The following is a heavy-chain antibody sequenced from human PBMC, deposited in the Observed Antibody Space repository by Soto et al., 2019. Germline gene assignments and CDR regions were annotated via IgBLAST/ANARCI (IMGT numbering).Heavy chain of an antibody. V-gene: IGHV1-2*04. CDR2: IKPNSGGT. J-gene: IGHJ3*02. CDR1: GYPFTGYY. CDR3: ARAFDI. Sequence: QVQLVQSGAEVQKPGASVKVSCKASGYPFTGYYMHWVRQAPGQGLEWMGWIKPNSGGTNYAQKVQGWDTMTRDTSISTAYMELSRLRSDDTAVYYCARAFDIWGQGTMVTVSS.